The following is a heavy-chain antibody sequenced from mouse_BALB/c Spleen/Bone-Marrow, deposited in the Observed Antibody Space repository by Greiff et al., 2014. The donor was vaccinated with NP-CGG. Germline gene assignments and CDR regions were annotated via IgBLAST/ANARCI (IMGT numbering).Heavy chain of an antibody. CDR3: ARTYYYGSNLFAY. Sequence: VQLQQSGPELVKPGASVKMSCKASGYTFTSYVMHWVEQKPGQGLEWIGYINPYNDGTKYNEKFKGKATLTSDKSSSTAYMELSSLTSEDSAVYYCARTYYYGSNLFAYWGQGTLVTVSA. CDR2: INPYNDGT. J-gene: IGHJ3*01. D-gene: IGHD1-1*01. V-gene: IGHV1-14*01. CDR1: GYTFTSYV.